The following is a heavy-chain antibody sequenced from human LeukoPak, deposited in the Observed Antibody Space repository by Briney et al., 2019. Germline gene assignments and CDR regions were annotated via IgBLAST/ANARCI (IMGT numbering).Heavy chain of an antibody. Sequence: GGSLRLSCAASGFTFSSYWMSWVRQAPGKGLEWVANINEDGSEKYYVDSMKGRFTISRDNAKNSLYLQMNSLRAEDTAIYYCARGGSWYFYFWGQGTLVTVSS. CDR2: INEDGSEK. D-gene: IGHD6-13*01. V-gene: IGHV3-7*04. CDR3: ARGGSWYFYF. CDR1: GFTFSSYW. J-gene: IGHJ4*02.